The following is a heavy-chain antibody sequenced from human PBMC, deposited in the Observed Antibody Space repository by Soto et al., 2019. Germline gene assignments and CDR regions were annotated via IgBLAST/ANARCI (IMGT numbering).Heavy chain of an antibody. CDR3: ARRERAAGTDWWFDP. CDR1: GDSISSNNYY. Sequence: SETLSLTCTVSGDSISSNNYYWGWIRQPPGKGLEWIGSMYHRGNTYHNPSLKSRVTISVDTSKNQLSLNLRSVTAADTAVYYCARRERAAGTDWWFDPWGQGTLVTVSS. V-gene: IGHV4-39*01. CDR2: MYHRGNT. J-gene: IGHJ5*02. D-gene: IGHD6-13*01.